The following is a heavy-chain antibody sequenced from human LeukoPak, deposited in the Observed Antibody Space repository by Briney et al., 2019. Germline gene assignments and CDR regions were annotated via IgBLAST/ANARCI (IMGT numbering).Heavy chain of an antibody. J-gene: IGHJ5*02. CDR2: IIPIFGTA. D-gene: IGHD2-2*01. V-gene: IGHV1-69*05. Sequence: SVKVSCKASGGTFSSYAISWVRQAPGQGLEWMGGIIPIFGTANYAQKFQGRVTITTDESTSTAYMELSSLRSEDTAVYYCAKGKDIVVVPAAMPPWFDPWGQGTLVTVSS. CDR3: AKGKDIVVVPAAMPPWFDP. CDR1: GGTFSSYA.